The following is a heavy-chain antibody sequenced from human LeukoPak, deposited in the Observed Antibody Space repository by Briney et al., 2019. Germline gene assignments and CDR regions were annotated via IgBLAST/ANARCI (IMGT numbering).Heavy chain of an antibody. CDR2: INYSGST. D-gene: IGHD3-22*01. CDR3: ARLFSDSVVVVVTNYYMDV. Sequence: SETLSLTCTVSGGSISSSSYYWGWIRQPPGKGLEWIGSINYSGSTYYNPSLKSRVTISVDTSKTQFSLKLSSVTAADTAVYYCARLFSDSVVVVVTNYYMDVWGKGTTVTVSS. CDR1: GGSISSSSYY. J-gene: IGHJ6*03. V-gene: IGHV4-39*01.